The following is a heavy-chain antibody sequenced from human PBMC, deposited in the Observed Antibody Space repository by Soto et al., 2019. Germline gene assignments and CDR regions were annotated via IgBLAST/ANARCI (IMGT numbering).Heavy chain of an antibody. D-gene: IGHD3-16*01. CDR3: TRGDTSTWGDH. J-gene: IGHJ4*02. V-gene: IGHV3-30-3*01. Sequence: QVQLVESGGGVVQPGTSLRLSCVASGFAFSTYSMHWVRQAPDKGLEWVAVISYDGTKTYYADSVRGRFSISRDNSKNTLFLQMSGLRKEDAAIYYCTRGDTSTWGDHWGQGTLLSVSS. CDR1: GFAFSTYS. CDR2: ISYDGTKT.